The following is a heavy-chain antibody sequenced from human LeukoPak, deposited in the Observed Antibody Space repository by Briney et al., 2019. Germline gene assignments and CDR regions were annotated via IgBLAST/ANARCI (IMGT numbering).Heavy chain of an antibody. CDR3: APGGTYYDFWSGYYTFDY. Sequence: GGSLRLSCAASGFTFSSYEVNWVRQAPGKGLEWVSYISSSGSTIYSADSVKGRFTISRDNAKNSLYLQMNSLRAEDTAVYYCAPGGTYYDFWSGYYTFDYWGQGTLVTVSS. CDR1: GFTFSSYE. V-gene: IGHV3-48*03. D-gene: IGHD3-3*01. J-gene: IGHJ4*02. CDR2: ISSSGSTI.